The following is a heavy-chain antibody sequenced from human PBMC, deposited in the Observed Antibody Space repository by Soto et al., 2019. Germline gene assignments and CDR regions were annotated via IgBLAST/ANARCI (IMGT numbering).Heavy chain of an antibody. D-gene: IGHD3-16*02. CDR1: GFTFRIYA. CDR3: ARLTGFISPFPDY. CDR2: IRAHNGDA. Sequence: QVLLMQSGGEVKKPGDSVKVSCKASGFTFRIYAIAWVRQAPGQWLEWMGWIRAHNGDANYAQNFQDRVTMTADTSTNTAYLELRSLGTDDTAVYYCARLTGFISPFPDYWGQGTLVSVSS. J-gene: IGHJ4*02. V-gene: IGHV1-18*04.